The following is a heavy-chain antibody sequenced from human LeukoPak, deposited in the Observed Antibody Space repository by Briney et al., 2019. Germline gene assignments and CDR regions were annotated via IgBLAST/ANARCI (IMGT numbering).Heavy chain of an antibody. D-gene: IGHD6-13*01. V-gene: IGHV3-23*01. Sequence: GRSLRLSCAASGFTFSSYGMSWVRQAPGKGLEWVSAISGSGGSTYYADSVKGRFTISRDNSKNTLYLQMNSLRAEDTAVYYCAKCGYSSSFVDYWGQGTLVTVSS. CDR3: AKCGYSSSFVDY. J-gene: IGHJ4*02. CDR1: GFTFSSYG. CDR2: ISGSGGST.